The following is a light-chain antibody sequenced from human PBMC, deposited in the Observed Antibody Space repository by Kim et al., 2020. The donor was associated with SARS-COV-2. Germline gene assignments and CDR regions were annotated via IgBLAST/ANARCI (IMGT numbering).Light chain of an antibody. CDR2: SVS. CDR3: QQYGVAPPYT. V-gene: IGKV3-20*01. Sequence: EIVLTQSPGTLSLSPGERATLSCRTRQSVCSHCLAWYQQRPGQAPRLLIYSVSTRATGIPDRFSGSWSGTDFTLTISRLEPEDFAVYYCQQYGVAPPYTFGQGTKLEI. J-gene: IGKJ2*01. CDR1: QSVCSHC.